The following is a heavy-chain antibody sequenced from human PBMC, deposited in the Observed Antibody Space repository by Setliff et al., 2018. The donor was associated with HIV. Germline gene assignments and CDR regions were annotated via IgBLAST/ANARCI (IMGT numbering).Heavy chain of an antibody. J-gene: IGHJ3*02. CDR3: ARLGHPYAFDI. CDR2: IYSDGNI. V-gene: IGHV4-4*07. CDR1: GGSISSYF. Sequence: NPSETLSLTCTVSGGSISSYFWGWIRQPAGKGLEWIGRIYSDGNINYNPSLKSRVTMSVDTSKNQFALQLRSVTAADTAVYFCARLGHPYAFDIWGQGTMVTVS.